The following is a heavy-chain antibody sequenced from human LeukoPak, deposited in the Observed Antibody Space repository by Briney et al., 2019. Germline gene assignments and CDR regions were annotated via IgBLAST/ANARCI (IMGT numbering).Heavy chain of an antibody. CDR1: GGTFSSYA. Sequence: ASVKVSCKASGGTFSSYAISWVRQAPGQGLEWMGGIIPIFGTANYAQKFQGRVTITADESTSTAYMELSSLRSEDTAVYYCARDLGAWELLRGFDYWGQGTLVTVSS. V-gene: IGHV1-69*01. D-gene: IGHD1-26*01. J-gene: IGHJ4*02. CDR2: IIPIFGTA. CDR3: ARDLGAWELLRGFDY.